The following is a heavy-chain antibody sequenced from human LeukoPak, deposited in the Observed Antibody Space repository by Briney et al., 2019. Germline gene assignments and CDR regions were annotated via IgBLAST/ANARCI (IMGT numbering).Heavy chain of an antibody. CDR3: TIGLAGDWDAFDI. CDR1: GYTFTRCA. V-gene: IGHV1-3*01. CDR2: IHADSGNT. Sequence: ASVKVSCKTSGYTFTRCAVHWVRQAPGQRLEWMGWIHADSGNTKYSQKLQGRVTIARDTSASTIYMELSSLRFEDTAVYFCTIGLAGDWDAFDIWGLGTMVTVSP. D-gene: IGHD6-19*01. J-gene: IGHJ3*02.